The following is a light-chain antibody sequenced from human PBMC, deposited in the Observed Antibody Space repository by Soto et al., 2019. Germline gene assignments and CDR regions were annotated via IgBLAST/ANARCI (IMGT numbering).Light chain of an antibody. CDR2: GAS. J-gene: IGKJ1*01. CDR1: QSISSK. V-gene: IGKV3-15*01. Sequence: IESTHWASIVSGSLVERATXSCRVSQSISSKFAWIQRITGHAPRLLIYGASTRGTGIAGRFSGSGSWTELSLTINSLRSGDFAVCYCEQLSKWPPTVGLGT. CDR3: EQLSKWPPT.